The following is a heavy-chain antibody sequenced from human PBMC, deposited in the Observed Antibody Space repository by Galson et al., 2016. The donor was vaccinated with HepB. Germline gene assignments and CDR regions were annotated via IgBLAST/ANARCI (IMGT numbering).Heavy chain of an antibody. D-gene: IGHD2-2*01. CDR1: GFTFSSYA. Sequence: SLRLSCAASGFTFSSYAMHWVRQAPGKGLEYVSAVTSNGGSTYYADSVRGRFTISRDNSKNTLYLQMSSLRAEATAMYYLVKGYCGSTTCRRAIYFDYWGQGTLVTVSS. CDR3: VKGYCGSTTCRRAIYFDY. CDR2: VTSNGGST. J-gene: IGHJ4*02. V-gene: IGHV3-64D*06.